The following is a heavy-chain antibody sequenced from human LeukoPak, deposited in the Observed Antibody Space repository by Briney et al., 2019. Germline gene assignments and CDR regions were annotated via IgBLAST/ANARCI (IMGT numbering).Heavy chain of an antibody. D-gene: IGHD3-22*01. CDR3: ARDEYYYDSSGYTYYFDY. Sequence: PSETLSLTCTVSGYSIRSDYYWGWIRQSPGKGLEWIGSMYHTGSAYYNPSLKSRVTISLDTSKNRFSLNLSSVTAADTAVYYCARDEYYYDSSGYTYYFDYWGQGTLVTVSS. CDR1: GYSIRSDYY. CDR2: MYHTGSA. V-gene: IGHV4-38-2*02. J-gene: IGHJ4*02.